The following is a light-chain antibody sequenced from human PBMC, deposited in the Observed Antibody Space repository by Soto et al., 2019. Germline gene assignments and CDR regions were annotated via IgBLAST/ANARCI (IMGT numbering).Light chain of an antibody. V-gene: IGLV2-23*02. Sequence: QSALTQAASVSGSPGQSITISCTGTSSDVGSYNLVSWYQQHPGKAPKLMIYEVSKRPSGVSNRFSGSKSGNTASLTISGLQAEDEADYYCCSYAGSSTFPYVFGTGTQLTVL. CDR3: CSYAGSSTFPYV. J-gene: IGLJ1*01. CDR2: EVS. CDR1: SSDVGSYNL.